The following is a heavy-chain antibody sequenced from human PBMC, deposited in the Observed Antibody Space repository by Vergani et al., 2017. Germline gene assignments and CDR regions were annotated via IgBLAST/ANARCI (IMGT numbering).Heavy chain of an antibody. CDR3: ASDTHRGQRADL. J-gene: IGHJ5*02. V-gene: IGHV4-59*11. D-gene: IGHD2-15*01. CDR2: IHYSENT. Sequence: QVQLQESGPGLVQSSETLSLTCSVSFDSIRNLYCNWIRQPPGKGLEWIVSIHYSENTNYNPSLKTRVTISVDTSKNQFSLTLTSVTAADTAVYYCASDTHRGQRADLWGQGILVTVTS. CDR1: FDSIRNLY.